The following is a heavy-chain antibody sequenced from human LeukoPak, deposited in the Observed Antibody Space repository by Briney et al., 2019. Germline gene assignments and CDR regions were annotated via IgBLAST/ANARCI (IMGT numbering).Heavy chain of an antibody. D-gene: IGHD3-22*01. CDR1: GYTFTSYD. CDR2: MNPNSGNT. J-gene: IGHJ4*02. Sequence: ASVKVSCKASGYTFTSYDINWVRQATGQGLEWVGWMNPNSGNTGYAQKFQGRVTMTRNTSISTAYMELSSLRSEDTAVYYCARGPSHYYDSSGYYGYWGQGTLVTASS. V-gene: IGHV1-8*01. CDR3: ARGPSHYYDSSGYYGY.